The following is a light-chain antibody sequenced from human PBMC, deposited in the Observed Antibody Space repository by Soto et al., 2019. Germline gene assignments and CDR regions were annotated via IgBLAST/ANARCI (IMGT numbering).Light chain of an antibody. J-gene: IGKJ5*01. CDR3: QQGDSFPIT. CDR2: AAP. V-gene: IGKV1-12*01. CDR1: QSTSSW. Sequence: DIQMTQSPSSVSASVGDTVTITCRASQSTSSWLAWYQQKPGTVPRLLIYAAPSLQDGVPSRFSGSGAGTEFTLTITSLQPEDFGTYYCQQGDSFPITFGQGTRLEIK.